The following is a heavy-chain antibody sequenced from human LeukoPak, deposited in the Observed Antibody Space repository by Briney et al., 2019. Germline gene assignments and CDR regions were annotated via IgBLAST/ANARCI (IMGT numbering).Heavy chain of an antibody. V-gene: IGHV4-61*08. D-gene: IGHD6-6*01. CDR1: GGSISFGGFF. J-gene: IGHJ5*02. CDR2: IYYSGST. CDR3: ARDTEYEFDP. Sequence: SETLSLTCTVSGGSISFGGFFWSWIRQHPGKGLEGLEWIGYIYYSGSTNYNPSLKSRVTISVDTSKNQFSLKLSSVTAADTAAYYCARDTEYEFDPWGQGTLVTVSS.